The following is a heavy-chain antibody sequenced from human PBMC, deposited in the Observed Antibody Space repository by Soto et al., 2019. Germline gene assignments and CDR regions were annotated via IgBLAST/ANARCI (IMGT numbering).Heavy chain of an antibody. D-gene: IGHD3-22*01. CDR1: GGSISSGYYY. J-gene: IGHJ4*02. CDR2: IYYSGST. CDR3: ALSEYDSSGYRDY. Sequence: SETLSLTCPVSGGSISSGYYYWSWIRQPPGKGLEWIGYIYYSGSTYYNPSLKSRVTISVDTSKNQFSLKLSSVTAADTAVYYCALSEYDSSGYRDYWGQGTLVTVSS. V-gene: IGHV4-30-4*01.